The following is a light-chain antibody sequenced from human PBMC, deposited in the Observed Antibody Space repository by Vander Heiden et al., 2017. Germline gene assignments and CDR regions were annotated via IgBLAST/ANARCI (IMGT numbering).Light chain of an antibody. CDR3: QQYENLPLT. CDR1: QDITTN. V-gene: IGKV1-33*01. CDR2: GAS. Sequence: DIQMTQSPSSLSASVGDTVTVVCRASQDITTNINWFQHKPGKAPKLLIYGASNLEPGVPSRFSGSGSGTSLTFTINSLQPEDFATYFCQQYENLPLTFGGGTKVDI. J-gene: IGKJ4*01.